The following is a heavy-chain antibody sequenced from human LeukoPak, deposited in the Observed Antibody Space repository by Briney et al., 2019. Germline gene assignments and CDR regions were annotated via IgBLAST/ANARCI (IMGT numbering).Heavy chain of an antibody. D-gene: IGHD4-17*01. CDR1: GYSFTTYW. CDR3: ARQVDYGLDY. J-gene: IGHJ4*02. Sequence: GESLKIFCKGSGYSFTTYWIGWVRQMPGKGLEWMGIIYPGDSDTRYRPSFQGQVTISADKSISTAYLQWSSLKASDTAIYYCARQVDYGLDYWGQGTLVTVSS. V-gene: IGHV5-51*01. CDR2: IYPGDSDT.